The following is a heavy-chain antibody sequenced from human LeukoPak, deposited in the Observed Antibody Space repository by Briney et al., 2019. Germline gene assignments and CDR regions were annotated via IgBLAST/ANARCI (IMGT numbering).Heavy chain of an antibody. D-gene: IGHD1-26*01. CDR2: IYHSGST. CDR3: AAEGVGTEYHDY. Sequence: PSETLSLTCTVSGYSISSGYYWAWIRQPPGKGLEWIGSIYHSGSTYYNPSLKSRVTISVDTSKNQFSLKLSSATAADTAVYYCAAEGVGTEYHDYWGQGTLVTVSS. CDR1: GYSISSGYY. V-gene: IGHV4-38-2*02. J-gene: IGHJ4*02.